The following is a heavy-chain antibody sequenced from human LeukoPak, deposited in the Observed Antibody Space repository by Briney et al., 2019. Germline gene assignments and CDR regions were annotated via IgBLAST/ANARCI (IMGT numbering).Heavy chain of an antibody. Sequence: PSETLSPTCTVSGGSISSYYWSWIRQPPGKGLEWIGYIYYSGSTNYNPSLKSRVTISVDTSKNQFSLKLSSVTAADTAVYYCARGKGDSSGYSYWGQGTLVTVSS. CDR1: GGSISSYY. D-gene: IGHD3-22*01. V-gene: IGHV4-59*01. CDR3: ARGKGDSSGYSY. CDR2: IYYSGST. J-gene: IGHJ4*02.